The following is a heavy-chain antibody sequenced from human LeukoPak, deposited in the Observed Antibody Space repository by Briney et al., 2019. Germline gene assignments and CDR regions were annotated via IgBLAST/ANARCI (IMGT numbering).Heavy chain of an antibody. D-gene: IGHD3-22*01. V-gene: IGHV4-59*01. CDR1: GGSISSYY. CDR2: IYYSGST. Sequence: SETLSLTCTVSGGSISSYYWSWIRQPPGKGLEWFGYIYYSGSTNYNPSLKSRVTISVDTSKNQFSLKLSSVTAADTAVYYCARGDYYYDSSGYDIAEYFQHWGQGTLVTVSS. CDR3: ARGDYYYDSSGYDIAEYFQH. J-gene: IGHJ1*01.